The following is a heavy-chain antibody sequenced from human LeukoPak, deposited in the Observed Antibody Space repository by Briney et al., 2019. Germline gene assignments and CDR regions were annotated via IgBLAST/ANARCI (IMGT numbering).Heavy chain of an antibody. CDR2: ISAYNGNT. J-gene: IGHJ5*02. CDR3: ARQGQQLVYPDTFNWFDP. D-gene: IGHD6-13*01. Sequence: ASVKVSCKASGYTFTSYGISWVRQAPGQGLEWMGWISAYNGNTNYAQKLQGRVTMTTDTSTSTAYMELRSLRSDDTAVYYCARQGQQLVYPDTFNWFDPWGQGTLVTVSS. CDR1: GYTFTSYG. V-gene: IGHV1-18*01.